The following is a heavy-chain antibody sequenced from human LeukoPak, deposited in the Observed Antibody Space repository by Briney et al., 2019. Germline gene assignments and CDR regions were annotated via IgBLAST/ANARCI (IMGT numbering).Heavy chain of an antibody. V-gene: IGHV3-21*01. CDR3: ARWSSSVEDWFDP. CDR1: GFTFSSYS. D-gene: IGHD6-6*01. J-gene: IGHJ5*02. Sequence: PGGSLRLSCAVSGFTFSSYSMNWVRQAPGKGLEWVSSISSSSSYIYYADSVKGRFTISRDNAKNSLYLQMNSLRAEDTAVYYCARWSSSVEDWFDPWGQGTLVTVSS. CDR2: ISSSSSYI.